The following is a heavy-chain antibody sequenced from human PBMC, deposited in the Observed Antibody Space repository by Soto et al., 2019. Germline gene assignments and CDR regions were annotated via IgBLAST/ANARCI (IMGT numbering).Heavy chain of an antibody. CDR1: GFTFSSYE. CDR2: ISSSGSTI. J-gene: IGHJ6*02. D-gene: IGHD6-19*01. Sequence: GGSLRLSCAASGFTFSSYEMNWVRQAPGKGLEWVSYISSSGSTIYYADSVKGRFTISRDNAKNSLYLQMNSLRAEDTAVYYCASIAVAGSSYYYGMDVWGQGTTVTVS. V-gene: IGHV3-48*03. CDR3: ASIAVAGSSYYYGMDV.